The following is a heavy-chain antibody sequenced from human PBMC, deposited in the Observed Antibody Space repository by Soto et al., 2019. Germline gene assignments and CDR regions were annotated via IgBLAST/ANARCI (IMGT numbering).Heavy chain of an antibody. D-gene: IGHD3-22*01. CDR2: ISSSSSTI. V-gene: IGHV3-48*02. CDR3: ARDGNYDSSGYYPGCDY. CDR1: GFSFSSYS. Sequence: EVQLVESGGGLVQPGGSLRLSCAASGFSFSSYSMNWVRQAPGKGLEWVSYISSSSSTIYYTDSVKGRFTISRDNAKNSLYLQMNSLRDEDTAVYYCARDGNYDSSGYYPGCDYWGQGTLVTVSS. J-gene: IGHJ4*02.